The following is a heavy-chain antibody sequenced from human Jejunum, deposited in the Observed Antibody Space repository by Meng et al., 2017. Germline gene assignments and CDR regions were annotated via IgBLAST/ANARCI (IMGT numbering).Heavy chain of an antibody. CDR3: ARGCTRPDY. J-gene: IGHJ4*02. D-gene: IGHD2-2*01. V-gene: IGHV3-11*01. Sequence: QVQLVESGGVLIQPGGSLRLSCAAFGFPFSDYQMSWIRQAPGKRLEWVSCIAPSGSTIYYADSVGGRFTFSRDNAKNSLYLQMNSLRVEDTAVYYCARGCTRPDYWGQGTLVTVSS. CDR2: IAPSGSTI. CDR1: GFPFSDYQ.